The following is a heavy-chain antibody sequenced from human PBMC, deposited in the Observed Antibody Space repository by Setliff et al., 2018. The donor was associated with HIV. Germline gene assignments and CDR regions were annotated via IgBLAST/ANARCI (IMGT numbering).Heavy chain of an antibody. D-gene: IGHD3-22*01. CDR2: VYYSGGT. Sequence: SETLSLTCTVSGDPISTYYWSWVRKPPGKGLEWIGYVYYSGGTSYSPSLRGRVTMSVDPSKNQFSLKLNSVTAADTAIYYCARGNYDTSDYYTNFYYYYMDVWGKGTAVTVSS. CDR1: GDPISTYY. CDR3: ARGNYDTSDYYTNFYYYYMDV. V-gene: IGHV4-59*01. J-gene: IGHJ6*03.